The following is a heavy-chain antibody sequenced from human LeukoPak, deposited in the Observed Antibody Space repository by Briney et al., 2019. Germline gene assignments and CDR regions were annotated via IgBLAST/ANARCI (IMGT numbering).Heavy chain of an antibody. J-gene: IGHJ4*02. Sequence: GGSLRLSCAASGFTFSSYAMSWVRQAPGKGLEWVSAISGSGGSTYYADSVKGRFTISRDNSKNTLYLQMNSLRAEDTAVYYCAKDPYSSSWHTGVFDYWGQGTLVTVSS. V-gene: IGHV3-23*01. D-gene: IGHD6-13*01. CDR2: ISGSGGST. CDR1: GFTFSSYA. CDR3: AKDPYSSSWHTGVFDY.